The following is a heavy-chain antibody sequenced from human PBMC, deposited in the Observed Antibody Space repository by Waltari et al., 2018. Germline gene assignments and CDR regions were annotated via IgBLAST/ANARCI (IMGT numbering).Heavy chain of an antibody. CDR3: ARPGRVGGGSLMGLDY. CDR1: AGSISSTSYY. D-gene: IGHD2-15*01. V-gene: IGHV4-39*01. Sequence: QLQLQESGPGLVKPSQTPSLICSISAGSISSTSYYWAWIRQPPGKGLVWIGSFIYNGNTYYNPSLKSRISFFVDTSKNQFLLQLRSVTAADTAMYYCARPGRVGGGSLMGLDYWGQGTLVTVSS. J-gene: IGHJ4*02. CDR2: FIYNGNT.